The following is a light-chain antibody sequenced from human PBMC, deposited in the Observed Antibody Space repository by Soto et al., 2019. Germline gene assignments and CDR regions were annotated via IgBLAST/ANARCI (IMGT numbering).Light chain of an antibody. CDR2: SNN. J-gene: IGLJ1*01. CDR3: AAWDDSLNGLYV. CDR1: NSNVGSRT. Sequence: QSVLTQPPSASGTPGQRVTISCSGSNSNVGSRTVNWYQQLPGTAPKLLIYSNNQRPSGVPDRFSASKSGTSAPLAISGLLSEDEAEYYCAAWDDSLNGLYVFGTGTKVTVL. V-gene: IGLV1-44*01.